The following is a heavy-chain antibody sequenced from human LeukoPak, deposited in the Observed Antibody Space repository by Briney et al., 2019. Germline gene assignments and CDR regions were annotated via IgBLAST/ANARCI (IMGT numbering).Heavy chain of an antibody. J-gene: IGHJ4*02. CDR3: AGAYYYDSSGYYRYFYY. Sequence: SETLSLTCAVYGGSFSGYYWSWIRQPPGKGLEWIGEINHSGSTNYNPSLKSRVTISVDTSKNQFSLKLSSVTAADTAVYYCAGAYYYDSSGYYRYFYYWGQGTLVTVSS. V-gene: IGHV4-34*01. CDR1: GGSFSGYY. D-gene: IGHD3-22*01. CDR2: INHSGST.